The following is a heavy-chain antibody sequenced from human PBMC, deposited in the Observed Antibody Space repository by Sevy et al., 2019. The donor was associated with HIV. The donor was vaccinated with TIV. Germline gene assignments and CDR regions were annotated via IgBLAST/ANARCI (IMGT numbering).Heavy chain of an antibody. CDR3: ARRAYDYPFDY. CDR1: GGSISSYY. D-gene: IGHD5-12*01. V-gene: IGHV4-59*12. CDR2: IYYSGST. J-gene: IGHJ4*02. Sequence: SETLSLTCTVSGGSISSYYWSWIRQPPGKGLEWIGYIYYSGSTNYNPSLKSRVTISVDTSKNQFSLKLSSVTAADTAVYYCARRAYDYPFDYWGQGTLVTVSS.